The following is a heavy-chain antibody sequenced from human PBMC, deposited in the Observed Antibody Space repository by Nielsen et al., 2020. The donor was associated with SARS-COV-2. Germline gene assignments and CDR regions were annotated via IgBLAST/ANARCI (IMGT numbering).Heavy chain of an antibody. CDR2: ISSSSSYI. CDR1: GFTFRSYS. J-gene: IGHJ4*02. V-gene: IGHV3-21*01. D-gene: IGHD6-13*01. Sequence: GGSLRLSCAASGFTFRSYSMNWVRQAPGKGLEWVSSISSSSSYIYYADSVKGRFTISRDNAKNSLYLQMNSLRAEDTAVYYCARLGTAAGLDYWGQGTLVTVSS. CDR3: ARLGTAAGLDY.